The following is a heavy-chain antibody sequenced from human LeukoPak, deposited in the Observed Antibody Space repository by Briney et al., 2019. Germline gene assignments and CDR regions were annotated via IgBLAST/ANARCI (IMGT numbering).Heavy chain of an antibody. Sequence: SETLSLTCTVSGGSISSSSYYWGWLRQPPGKGLEWIGSIYYSGSTYYNPSLKSRVTISVDTSKNQFSLKLSSVTAADTAVYYCASLDCSSTSCYGGVDYWGQGTLVTVSS. J-gene: IGHJ4*02. D-gene: IGHD2-2*01. CDR3: ASLDCSSTSCYGGVDY. CDR1: GGSISSSSYY. V-gene: IGHV4-39*01. CDR2: IYYSGST.